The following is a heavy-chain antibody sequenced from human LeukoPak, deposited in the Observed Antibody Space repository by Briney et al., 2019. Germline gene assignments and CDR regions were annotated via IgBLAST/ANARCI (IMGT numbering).Heavy chain of an antibody. CDR1: GGSISSGGYY. V-gene: IGHV4-30-2*02. D-gene: IGHD6-19*01. J-gene: IGHJ3*02. Sequence: SETLSLTCTVSGGSISSGGYYWSWIRQPPGKGLEWIGYIYHSGSTYYNPSLKSRVTISVDTSKNQFSLKLSSVTAADTAVYYCASFSRVAGIIPGVIDIWGQGTMVTVSS. CDR3: ASFSRVAGIIPGVIDI. CDR2: IYHSGST.